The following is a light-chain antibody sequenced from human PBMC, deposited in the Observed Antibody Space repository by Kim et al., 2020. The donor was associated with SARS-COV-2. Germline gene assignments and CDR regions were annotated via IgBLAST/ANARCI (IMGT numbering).Light chain of an antibody. J-gene: IGLJ2*01. CDR3: CSYAGSSTLV. V-gene: IGLV2-23*01. CDR1: SSDVGSYNL. CDR2: EGS. Sequence: GQSNPISCTGTSSDVGSYNLVSWYPQHPGKAPKLMIYEGSKRPSGVSNRFSGSKSGNTASLTISGLQAEDEADYYCCSYAGSSTLVFGGGTQLTVL.